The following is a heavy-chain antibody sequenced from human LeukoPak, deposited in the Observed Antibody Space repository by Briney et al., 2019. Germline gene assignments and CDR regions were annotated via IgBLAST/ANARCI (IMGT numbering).Heavy chain of an antibody. CDR2: INWNGGST. CDR1: GFTFDDYG. D-gene: IGHD1-26*01. J-gene: IGHJ4*02. V-gene: IGHV3-20*04. Sequence: PGGSLRLSCAASGFTFDDYGMSWVRQAPGKGLEWVSGINWNGGSTGYADTVKGRFTISRENAKNSLYPQMNSLRAEDTALYYCAREGSWERYYFDYWGQGTLVTVSS. CDR3: AREGSWERYYFDY.